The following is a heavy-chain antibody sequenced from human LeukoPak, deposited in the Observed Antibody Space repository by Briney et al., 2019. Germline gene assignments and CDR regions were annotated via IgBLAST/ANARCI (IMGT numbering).Heavy chain of an antibody. D-gene: IGHD5-18*01. CDR2: IYYSGSTT. CDR3: ARGLGYSYGLYGMDV. CDR1: GGSISSYY. V-gene: IGHV4-59*01. J-gene: IGHJ6*02. Sequence: SETLSLTCNVSGGSISSYYWSWIRQSPGKGLERIGYIYYSGSTTNYNPSLKSRVTISVDTSRNQFFLNLSSVIAADTAVYYCARGLGYSYGLYGMDVWGQGTTVTVSS.